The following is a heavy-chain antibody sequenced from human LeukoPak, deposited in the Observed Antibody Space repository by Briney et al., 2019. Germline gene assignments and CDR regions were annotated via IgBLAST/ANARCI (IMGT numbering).Heavy chain of an antibody. J-gene: IGHJ4*02. CDR2: VSISSGTI. Sequence: RGSLRLSCAASGFTFSGHNMNWVRQAPGKGLEWISFVSISSGTIYYADSVKGRFRISRDNAKSSLDLEMNSLRAEDTAVYYCARAMSTFGGVRNYFDSWGQGTLVTVSS. V-gene: IGHV3-48*04. CDR3: ARAMSTFGGVRNYFDS. D-gene: IGHD3-16*01. CDR1: GFTFSGHN.